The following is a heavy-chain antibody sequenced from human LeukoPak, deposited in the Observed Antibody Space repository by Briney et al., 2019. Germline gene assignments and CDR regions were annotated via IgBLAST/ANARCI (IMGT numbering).Heavy chain of an antibody. Sequence: AGGSLRLSCAASGFIFSRHTMHWVRQAPGKGLQWVALISYDGSNEYFADSVKGRFTTSRDNSRNTLSLQVNSLRLEDTAVYYCVRSSAAAKYYFDYWGQGTLVTVSS. J-gene: IGHJ4*02. V-gene: IGHV3-30-3*01. CDR3: VRSSAAAKYYFDY. D-gene: IGHD6-13*01. CDR1: GFIFSRHT. CDR2: ISYDGSNE.